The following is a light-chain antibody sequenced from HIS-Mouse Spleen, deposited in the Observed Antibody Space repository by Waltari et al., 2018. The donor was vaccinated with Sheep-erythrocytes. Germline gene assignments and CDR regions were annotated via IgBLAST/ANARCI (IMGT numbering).Light chain of an antibody. J-gene: IGLJ2*01. Sequence: SSELTQPPSVSVSPGQTSSIPCSGNKLGDKYACWYQQKPGQSPVLVIYQDTKRPSGIPERFSGSNSGNTATLTISGTQAMDEADYYCQAWDSSIVVFGGGT. CDR3: QAWDSSIVV. V-gene: IGLV3-1*01. CDR2: QDT. CDR1: KLGDKY.